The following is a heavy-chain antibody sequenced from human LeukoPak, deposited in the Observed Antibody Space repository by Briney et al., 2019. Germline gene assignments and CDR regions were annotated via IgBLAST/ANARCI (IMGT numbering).Heavy chain of an antibody. Sequence: PGGSLRLSCAASGFTFCSYSMNWVRQAPGKGLEWVSSISSSSSYIYYADSVKGRFTISRDNAKNSLYLQMNSLRAEDTAVYYCARLYSSGWYFDLWGRGTLVTVSS. CDR2: ISSSSSYI. V-gene: IGHV3-21*01. CDR1: GFTFCSYS. CDR3: ARLYSSGWYFDL. D-gene: IGHD6-19*01. J-gene: IGHJ2*01.